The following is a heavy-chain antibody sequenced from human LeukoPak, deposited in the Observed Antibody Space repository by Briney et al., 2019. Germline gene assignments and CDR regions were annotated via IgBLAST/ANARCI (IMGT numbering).Heavy chain of an antibody. D-gene: IGHD6-19*01. V-gene: IGHV3-21*01. CDR3: ATDGRSSGWYGFDY. CDR1: GFTFSTYS. J-gene: IGHJ4*02. CDR2: ITSPVGRI. Sequence: GGSLRLSCAASGFTFSTYSMNRVRQAPGKGLEWVSSITSPVGRIYYADSLKGRITISRDNARSSLYLQMNSLRAEDTAVYYCATDGRSSGWYGFDYWGLGTLVTVSS.